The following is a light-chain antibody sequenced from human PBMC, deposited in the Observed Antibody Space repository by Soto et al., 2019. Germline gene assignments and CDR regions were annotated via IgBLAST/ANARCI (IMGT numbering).Light chain of an antibody. CDR3: QQSYSTPRS. CDR2: AAS. J-gene: IGKJ1*01. CDR1: QSISSY. Sequence: DIQMNQSPYSLSASVGDRVTITCRASQSISSYLNWYQQKPGKAPKLLIYAASSLQSGVPSRFSGSGSGTDFTLTISSLQPEDFATYYCQQSYSTPRSCGQGTKVEIK. V-gene: IGKV1-39*01.